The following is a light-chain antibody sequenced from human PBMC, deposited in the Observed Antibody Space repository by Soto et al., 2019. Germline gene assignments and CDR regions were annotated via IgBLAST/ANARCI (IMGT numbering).Light chain of an antibody. J-gene: IGKJ3*01. CDR1: QSISSY. CDR2: AES. Sequence: DIPMTQSPSSLSASVGDRVTITCRASQSISSYLNWYQQKPGKAPKLLIYAESSLQSGVPSRFGGSGSGTDFTLTISSLQPEDFATYYCQQSYSTPFTFGPGTKVDIK. V-gene: IGKV1-39*01. CDR3: QQSYSTPFT.